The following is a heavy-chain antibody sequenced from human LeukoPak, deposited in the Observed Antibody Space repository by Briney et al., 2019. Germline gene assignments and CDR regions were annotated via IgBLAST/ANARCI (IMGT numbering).Heavy chain of an antibody. J-gene: IGHJ6*03. CDR3: ARDPYSGTYGNTYYYYMDV. CDR2: ISGSSRAI. CDR1: GFNFSTYA. V-gene: IGHV3-48*01. D-gene: IGHD1-26*01. Sequence: PGGSLRLSCAASGFNFSTYAMNWVRQAPGKGLEWIAYISGSSRAIFYADSVKGRFTTSRDNAKRSLYLHMSSLRAEDTAVYYCARDPYSGTYGNTYYYYMDVWGKGTTVTISS.